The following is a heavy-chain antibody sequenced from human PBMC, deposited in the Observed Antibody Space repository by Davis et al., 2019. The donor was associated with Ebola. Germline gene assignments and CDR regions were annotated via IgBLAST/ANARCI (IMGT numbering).Heavy chain of an antibody. Sequence: ASVKVSCKASGYTFTNYAMHWVRQAPGQRLEWMGGINAGDGSTKYSENFQGRLTVTRDTSASTAYMELYSLRSEDTAVYYCARGRTVTDTRGLSWFDPWGQGTLVTVSS. CDR3: ARGRTVTDTRGLSWFDP. J-gene: IGHJ5*02. CDR2: INAGDGST. CDR1: GYTFTNYA. V-gene: IGHV1-3*01. D-gene: IGHD6-19*01.